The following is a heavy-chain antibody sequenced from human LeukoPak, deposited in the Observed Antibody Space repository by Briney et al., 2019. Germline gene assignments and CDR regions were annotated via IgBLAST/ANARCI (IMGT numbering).Heavy chain of an antibody. J-gene: IGHJ4*02. D-gene: IGHD2-2*01. CDR3: ARDGPTAAPFDY. CDR2: INPSGGST. Sequence: GASVKVSCKASGYRFTRYDMHWVRQAPGQGLEWMGIINPSGGSTSYAQRVQGRVAMTRDTSTTTVYMEVNSLTSEDTAVYFCARDGPTAAPFDYWGQGTLVTVSS. V-gene: IGHV1-46*01. CDR1: GYRFTRYD.